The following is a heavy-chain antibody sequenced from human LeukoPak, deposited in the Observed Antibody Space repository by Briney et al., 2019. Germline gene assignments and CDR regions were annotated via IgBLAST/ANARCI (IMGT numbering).Heavy chain of an antibody. CDR1: GYTFTSYG. J-gene: IGHJ5*02. CDR3: ARSSAYCGGDCYSFWFDP. CDR2: ISAYNGNT. Sequence: ASVKVSCKASGYTFTSYGTSWVRQAPGQGLEWMGWISAYNGNTNYAQKLQGRVTMTTDTSTSTAYMELRSLRSDDTAVYYCARSSAYCGGDCYSFWFDPWGQGTLVTVSS. V-gene: IGHV1-18*01. D-gene: IGHD2-21*01.